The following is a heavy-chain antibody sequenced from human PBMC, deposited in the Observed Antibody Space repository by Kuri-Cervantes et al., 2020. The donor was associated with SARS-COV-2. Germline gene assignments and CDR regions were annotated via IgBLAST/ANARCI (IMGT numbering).Heavy chain of an antibody. CDR1: GGTFSSYA. V-gene: IGHV1-69*13. CDR3: ARASSTVTTVFHYYYGMDV. D-gene: IGHD4-11*01. CDR2: IIPIFGTA. Sequence: SVKVSCKASGGTFSSYAISWVRQAPGQGLEWMGGIIPIFGTANYAQKFQGRVTITADESTSTAYMELSSLRSEDTAVYYCARASSTVTTVFHYYYGMDVWGQGTTVTVFS. J-gene: IGHJ6*02.